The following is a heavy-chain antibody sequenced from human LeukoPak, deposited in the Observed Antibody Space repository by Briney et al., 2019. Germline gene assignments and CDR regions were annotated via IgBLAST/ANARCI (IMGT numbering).Heavy chain of an antibody. D-gene: IGHD3-16*01. V-gene: IGHV4-34*01. CDR1: GGSFSGYY. CDR3: ARGGDFYDYVWGSEPFQFDY. J-gene: IGHJ4*02. Sequence: SETLSLTCAVYGGSFSGYYWSWIRQPPGKGLEWIGEINHSGSTNYNPSLKSRVTISVDTSKNQFSLKLSSVTAADTAVYYCARGGDFYDYVWGSEPFQFDYWGQGTLVTVSS. CDR2: INHSGST.